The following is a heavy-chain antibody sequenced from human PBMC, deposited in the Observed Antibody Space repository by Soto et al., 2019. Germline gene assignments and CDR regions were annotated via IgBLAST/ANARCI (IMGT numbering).Heavy chain of an antibody. V-gene: IGHV4-38-2*01. D-gene: IGHD3-22*01. CDR2: IYHSGST. J-gene: IGHJ6*02. CDR1: GYSISGGYY. Sequence: PSETLSLTCAVSGYSISGGYYWGWIRQPPGKGLEWIGSIYHSGSTYYNPSLKSRVTISVDTSKNQFSLKLSSVTAADTAVYYCARAKGAVIGIGYYYYYGMDVWGQGTTVTVSS. CDR3: ARAKGAVIGIGYYYYYGMDV.